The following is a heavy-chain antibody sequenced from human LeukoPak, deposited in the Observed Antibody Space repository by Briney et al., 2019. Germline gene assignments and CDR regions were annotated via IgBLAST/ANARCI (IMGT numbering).Heavy chain of an antibody. D-gene: IGHD6-19*01. CDR3: ARDTSGWYRWFDP. V-gene: IGHV3-48*03. J-gene: IGHJ5*02. CDR2: ISGSGSTI. CDR1: GFTFSSYE. Sequence: GGSLRLSCAASGFTFSSYEMNWVRQAPGKGLEWVSYISGSGSTIYYADSVKGRFTISRDNAKSSLYLQMNSLRVEDTAVYYCARDTSGWYRWFDPWGQGTLVTVSS.